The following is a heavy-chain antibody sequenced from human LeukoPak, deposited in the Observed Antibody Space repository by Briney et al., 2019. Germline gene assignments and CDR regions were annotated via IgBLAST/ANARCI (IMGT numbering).Heavy chain of an antibody. J-gene: IGHJ4*02. CDR1: GFTFSSYW. CDR3: SRGLSDVY. Sequence: GGSLRLSCAASGFTFSSYWMNWVRQAPGKGLEWVANIKKDGSDKNYLGSVKGRFTISRDNAKNSLYVQMNSLRVEDTAVYYCSRGLSDVYWGQGTLVTVSS. CDR2: IKKDGSDK. V-gene: IGHV3-7*01.